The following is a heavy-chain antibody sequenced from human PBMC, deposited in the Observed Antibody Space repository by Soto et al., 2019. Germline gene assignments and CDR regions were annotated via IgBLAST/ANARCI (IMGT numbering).Heavy chain of an antibody. D-gene: IGHD2-15*01. CDR3: AKDIGVDCSGGSCYSGLSNYYGMDV. V-gene: IGHV3-23*01. CDR2: ISGSGGST. Sequence: GGSLRLSCAASGFTFSSYAMSWVRQAPGKGLEWVSAISGSGGSTYYADSVKGRFTISRDNSKNTLYLQMNSLRAEDTALYYCAKDIGVDCSGGSCYSGLSNYYGMDVWGQGTTVTVSS. CDR1: GFTFSSYA. J-gene: IGHJ6*02.